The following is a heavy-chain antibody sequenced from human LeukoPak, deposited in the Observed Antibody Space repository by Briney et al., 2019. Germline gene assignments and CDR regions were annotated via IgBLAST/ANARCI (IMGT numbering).Heavy chain of an antibody. J-gene: IGHJ4*02. CDR1: GYSIRSGYY. CDR2: IYHSGSI. V-gene: IGHV4-38-2*02. Sequence: SETLSLTCTVSGYSIRSGYYWGWIRQPPGKGLEWVGSIYHSGSIYHKPSLKSRVTISVDTSKNQFSLKLSSVTAADTAVYYCARDRIYGSGSDHFDYWGQGTLVTVSS. CDR3: ARDRIYGSGSDHFDY. D-gene: IGHD3-10*01.